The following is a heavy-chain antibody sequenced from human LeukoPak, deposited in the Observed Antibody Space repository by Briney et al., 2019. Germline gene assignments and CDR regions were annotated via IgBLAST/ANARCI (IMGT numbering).Heavy chain of an antibody. V-gene: IGHV3-15*01. CDR2: IKSKTDGGTT. CDR3: TTAPPGGYDDY. Sequence: GGSLRLSCAASGFTFNDAWMSWVRQAPGKGLEWVGRIKSKTDGGTTDYAAPVKGRFTISRDDSKNTLYLQMNSLNTEDTAVYYCTTAPPGGYDDYWGQGTLVTVSS. CDR1: GFTFNDAW. J-gene: IGHJ4*02. D-gene: IGHD3-22*01.